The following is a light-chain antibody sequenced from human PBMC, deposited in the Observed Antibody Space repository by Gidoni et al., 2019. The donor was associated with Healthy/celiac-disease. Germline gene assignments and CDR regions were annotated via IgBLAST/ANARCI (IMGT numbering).Light chain of an antibody. CDR2: KAS. CDR1: QSISSW. J-gene: IGKJ4*01. V-gene: IGKV1-5*03. Sequence: DIQMTQSPSTRSASVGDRVTITCRASQSISSWLAWYQQKPGKAPKLLIYKASSLESGVPSRFSGSVSGTEFTLTISSLQPDDFATYYCQQYNSYSRTFGGGTKVEIK. CDR3: QQYNSYSRT.